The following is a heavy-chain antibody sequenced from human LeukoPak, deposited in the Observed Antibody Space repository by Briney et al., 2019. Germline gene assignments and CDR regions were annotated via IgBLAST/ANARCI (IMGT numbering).Heavy chain of an antibody. Sequence: GASVKVSCQSSVYTFTSYDINWLRQATAQGVEGVGWRNPNSGNTDYAQKFQGRVTMTRNTSISTAYMELSSLRAEDTAVCYCARVPTYYDFLSGMDVWGQGTTVTVSS. V-gene: IGHV1-8*01. J-gene: IGHJ6*02. D-gene: IGHD3-3*01. CDR2: RNPNSGNT. CDR1: VYTFTSYD. CDR3: ARVPTYYDFLSGMDV.